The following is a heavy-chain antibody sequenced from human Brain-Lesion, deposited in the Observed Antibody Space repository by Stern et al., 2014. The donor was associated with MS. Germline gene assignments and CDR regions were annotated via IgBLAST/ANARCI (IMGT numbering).Heavy chain of an antibody. J-gene: IGHJ5*02. Sequence: VQLVESGPGLVKPSETLSLTCTVAGGSVSSTSYAWAWIRQPPGKGLEWIGTIYYSGNTYYSPSLKSRLTISLDTSKNRFPLQGRSVTAADTAVYYCAGEEDIRYCSGGSCTGNWFDPWGQGTLVTVSS. CDR2: IYYSGNT. CDR1: GGSVSSTSYA. CDR3: AGEEDIRYCSGGSCTGNWFDP. D-gene: IGHD2-15*01. V-gene: IGHV4-39*02.